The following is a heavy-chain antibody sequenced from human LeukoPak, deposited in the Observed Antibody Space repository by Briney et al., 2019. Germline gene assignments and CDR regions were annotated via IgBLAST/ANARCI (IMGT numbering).Heavy chain of an antibody. CDR3: ARGSSSLEWLLYLDYYYMDV. Sequence: SGTLSLTCTVSGGSVSSSSYYWSWIRQPPGKGLEWIGYIYYRGSTNYNPSLKSRVTITVDTSKNQFSLKLSSVTAADTAVYYCARGSSSLEWLLYLDYYYMDVWGKGTTVTVSS. V-gene: IGHV4-61*01. CDR1: GGSVSSSSYY. CDR2: IYYRGST. J-gene: IGHJ6*03. D-gene: IGHD3-3*01.